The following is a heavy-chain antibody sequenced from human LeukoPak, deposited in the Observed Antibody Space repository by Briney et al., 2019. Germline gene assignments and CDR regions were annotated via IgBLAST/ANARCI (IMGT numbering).Heavy chain of an antibody. V-gene: IGHV3-53*05. J-gene: IGHJ4*02. Sequence: GGSLRLSCAASGFTFSSNAMSWVRQAPGKGLEWVSIIFGGGSIYYADSVKGRFTISRDKSKNTVYLQMNNLRAEDTAVYYCATGEYDILTQGLDYWGQGTLVTVSS. CDR2: IFGGGSI. CDR1: GFTFSSNA. CDR3: ATGEYDILTQGLDY. D-gene: IGHD3-9*01.